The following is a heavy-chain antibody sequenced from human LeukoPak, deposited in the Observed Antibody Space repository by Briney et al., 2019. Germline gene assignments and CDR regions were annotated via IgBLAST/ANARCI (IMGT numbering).Heavy chain of an antibody. Sequence: SETLSLTCTVSGGSISSYYWSWIRQPPGKGLEWIGYIYYSGSTNYNPSLKSRVTISVDTSKNQFSLKLSSVTAADTAVYYCARHPRQDYDFWSGYGMRTGFDPWGQGTLVTVSS. CDR1: GGSISSYY. D-gene: IGHD3-3*01. CDR2: IYYSGST. V-gene: IGHV4-59*08. J-gene: IGHJ5*02. CDR3: ARHPRQDYDFWSGYGMRTGFDP.